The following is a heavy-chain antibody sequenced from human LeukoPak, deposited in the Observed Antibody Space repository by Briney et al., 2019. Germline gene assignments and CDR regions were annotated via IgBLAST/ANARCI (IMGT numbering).Heavy chain of an antibody. Sequence: GGSLRLSCAASAFTFTSYAMHWVRQAPGKGLEWVALISYDGSNKSYADSVKGRFTISRDNSKNTLYLQMNSLRAEDTAVYYCARELAAAGGYTMDVWGQGTTVTVSS. CDR3: ARELAAAGGYTMDV. CDR2: ISYDGSNK. D-gene: IGHD6-13*01. V-gene: IGHV3-30-3*01. CDR1: AFTFTSYA. J-gene: IGHJ6*02.